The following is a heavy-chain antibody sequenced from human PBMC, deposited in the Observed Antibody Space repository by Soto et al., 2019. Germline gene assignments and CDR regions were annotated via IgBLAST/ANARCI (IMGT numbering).Heavy chain of an antibody. CDR3: ARSAPVVRGIMDV. D-gene: IGHD3-10*01. Sequence: GGSLRLSCAASGFTFSDHYMDWVRQAPGKGLEWVGLSRNKANSYTTEYAASVKGRFTISRDDSKNSLYLQMKSLKTEDTAVYYCARSAPVVRGIMDVWGQGTTVTVSS. V-gene: IGHV3-72*01. J-gene: IGHJ6*02. CDR2: SRNKANSYTT. CDR1: GFTFSDHY.